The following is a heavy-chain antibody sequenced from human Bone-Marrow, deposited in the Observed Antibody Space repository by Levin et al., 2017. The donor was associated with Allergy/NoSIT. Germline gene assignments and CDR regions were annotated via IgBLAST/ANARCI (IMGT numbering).Heavy chain of an antibody. D-gene: IGHD3-16*01. CDR1: GGSISSYY. Sequence: SQTLSLTCTVSGGSISSYYWSWLRQPPGKGLEWIGYIYYSGSTNYNPSLKSRVTISVDTSKNQFSLKLSSVTAADTAVYYCARVGYDYIWGSLYYMDVWGKGTTVTVSS. CDR2: IYYSGST. J-gene: IGHJ6*03. V-gene: IGHV4-59*01. CDR3: ARVGYDYIWGSLYYMDV.